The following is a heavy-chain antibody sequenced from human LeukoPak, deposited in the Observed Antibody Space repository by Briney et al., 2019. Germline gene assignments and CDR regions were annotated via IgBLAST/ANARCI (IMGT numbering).Heavy chain of an antibody. CDR2: IKQDGSEK. D-gene: IGHD3-10*01. CDR3: ARAGRWDTSIDY. Sequence: GGSLRLSCAASGFIFNNYWMTWARQAPGKGLEWVAHIKQDGSEKNYVDSVKGRFTISRDNAKNSLYLQMNSLRAEDSAVYYCARAGRWDTSIDYWGQGSLVTVSS. V-gene: IGHV3-7*04. J-gene: IGHJ4*02. CDR1: GFIFNNYW.